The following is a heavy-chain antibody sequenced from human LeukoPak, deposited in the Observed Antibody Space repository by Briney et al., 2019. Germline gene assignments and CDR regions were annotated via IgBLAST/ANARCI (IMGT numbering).Heavy chain of an antibody. V-gene: IGHV1-8*01. J-gene: IGHJ5*02. Sequence: ASVRVSCKASGYTFTSYDINWVRQATGQGLEWMGWMNPNSGNTGYAQKFQGRVTMTRNTSISTAYMELRSLRSDDTAVYYCARDYGGDLRWFDPWGQGTLVTVSS. CDR2: MNPNSGNT. CDR1: GYTFTSYD. D-gene: IGHD4-23*01. CDR3: ARDYGGDLRWFDP.